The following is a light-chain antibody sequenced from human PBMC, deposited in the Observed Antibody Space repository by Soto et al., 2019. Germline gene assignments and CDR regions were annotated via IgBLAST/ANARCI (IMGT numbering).Light chain of an antibody. Sequence: EIVMPAFPAPLDGSALKGSTFCSXASQNIHTNLAWYQQKPGQAPRLLFYGASTRATGLPARFSGSGSGTELTLTINGLQAQDTAVYYRQQYHNWPRTFGQGTRLEIK. CDR3: QQYHNWPRT. V-gene: IGKV3-15*01. CDR2: GAS. CDR1: QNIHTN. J-gene: IGKJ5*01.